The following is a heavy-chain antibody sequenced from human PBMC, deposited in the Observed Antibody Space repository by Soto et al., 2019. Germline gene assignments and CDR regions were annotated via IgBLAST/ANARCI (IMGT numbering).Heavy chain of an antibody. J-gene: IGHJ5*02. Sequence: QVQLVESGGGVVQPGRSLRLSCAASGFTFSSYGMHWVRQAPGKGLEWVAVISYDGSNKYYADSVKGRFTISRDNSKNRLYLQMNSLRADDTAVYYCETERHSSGWYNWFDPWGQGTLVTVSS. D-gene: IGHD6-19*01. V-gene: IGHV3-30*03. CDR1: GFTFSSYG. CDR3: ETERHSSGWYNWFDP. CDR2: ISYDGSNK.